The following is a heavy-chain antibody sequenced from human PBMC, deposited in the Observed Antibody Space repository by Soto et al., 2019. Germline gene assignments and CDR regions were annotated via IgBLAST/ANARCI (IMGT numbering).Heavy chain of an antibody. Sequence: SVKVSCKASGGTFSSYAISWVRQAPGRGLEWMGGIIPIFGTANYAQKFQGRVTITADESTSTAYMELSSLRSEDTAVYYCARDIQDTYSRSYYFDYWGQGTLVTVSS. CDR2: IIPIFGTA. V-gene: IGHV1-69*13. D-gene: IGHD6-6*01. CDR3: ARDIQDTYSRSYYFDY. CDR1: GGTFSSYA. J-gene: IGHJ4*02.